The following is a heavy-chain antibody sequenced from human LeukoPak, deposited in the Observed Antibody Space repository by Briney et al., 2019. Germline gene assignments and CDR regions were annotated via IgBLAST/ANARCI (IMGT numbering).Heavy chain of an antibody. CDR1: GGSISSYY. V-gene: IGHV4-59*01. D-gene: IGHD3-3*01. Sequence: SETLSLTCTVSGGSISSYYWSWIRQPPGKGLEWIGYIYYSGSTNYNPSLKSRVTISVDTSKNQFSLKLSSVTAADTAVYYCARALYYDFWSGYSMEFNYYYYMDVWGKGTTVTVSS. CDR3: ARALYYDFWSGYSMEFNYYYYMDV. J-gene: IGHJ6*03. CDR2: IYYSGST.